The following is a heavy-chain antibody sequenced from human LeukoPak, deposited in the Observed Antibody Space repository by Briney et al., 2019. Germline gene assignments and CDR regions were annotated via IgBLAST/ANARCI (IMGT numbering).Heavy chain of an antibody. V-gene: IGHV3-23*01. J-gene: IGHJ6*02. CDR2: ISGSGDNT. Sequence: GGSLRLSCAASGFTFSSYAMSWVRQAPGKGLEWVSAISGSGDNTYYADSVKGRFTISRDNSKNTLYLQMNSLRAEDTAIYYCAKATLKHEYYYYYYGMDVWGQGTTVTVSS. CDR1: GFTFSSYA. CDR3: AKATLKHEYYYYYYGMDV.